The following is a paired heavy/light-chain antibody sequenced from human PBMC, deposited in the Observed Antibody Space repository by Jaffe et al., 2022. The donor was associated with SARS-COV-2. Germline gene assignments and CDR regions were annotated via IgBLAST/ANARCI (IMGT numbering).Light chain of an antibody. CDR2: RND. V-gene: IGLV1-47*01. J-gene: IGLJ3*02. CDR3: AAWDDSLSAWV. CDR1: NSNIGDYY. Sequence: QSVVTQPPSASGTPGQRVTISCSGSNSNIGDYYVYWYQKLPGTAPKLLIFRNDQRPSGVPDRFSGSKSGISASLAISGLRSDDEADYYCAAWDDSLSAWVFGGGTKLTVL.
Heavy chain of an antibody. CDR2: ISGSGGST. CDR1: GFTFSSYA. Sequence: EVQLLESGGGLVQPGGSLRLSCAASGFTFSSYAMSWVRQAPGKGLEWVSAISGSGGSTYYADSVKGRFTISRDNSKNTLYLQMISLRAEDTAVYYCAKDQSEKSGYGPYFYYGMDVWGQGTVVTVSS. J-gene: IGHJ6*02. CDR3: AKDQSEKSGYGPYFYYGMDV. D-gene: IGHD3-3*01. V-gene: IGHV3-23*01.